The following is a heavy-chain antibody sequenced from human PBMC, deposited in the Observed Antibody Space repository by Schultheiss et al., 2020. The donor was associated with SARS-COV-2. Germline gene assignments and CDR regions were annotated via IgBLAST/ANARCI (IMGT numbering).Heavy chain of an antibody. D-gene: IGHD2-21*01. CDR1: GGSISSSSYY. J-gene: IGHJ3*02. CDR2: IYYSGST. CDR3: ARHKNSRLSDAFDI. V-gene: IGHV4-39*01. Sequence: SETLSLTCTVSGGSISSSSYYWGWIRQPPGKGLEWIGSIYYSGSTYYNPSLKSRVTISVDTSKNQFSLKLSSVTAADTAVYYCARHKNSRLSDAFDIWGQGTMVTVSS.